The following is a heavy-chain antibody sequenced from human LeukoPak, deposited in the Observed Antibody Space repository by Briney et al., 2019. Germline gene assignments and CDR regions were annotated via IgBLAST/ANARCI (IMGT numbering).Heavy chain of an antibody. V-gene: IGHV3-23*01. CDR2: ISGSGGST. D-gene: IGHD3-10*01. CDR1: GFTFSSYA. CDR3: ARAVYFNDAFDI. J-gene: IGHJ3*02. Sequence: GGSLRLSCAASGFTFSSYAMSWVRQAPGKGLEWVSAISGSGGSTYYADSVKGRFTISRDNAKNSLYLQMNSLRAEDTAVYYCARAVYFNDAFDIWGQGTMVTVSS.